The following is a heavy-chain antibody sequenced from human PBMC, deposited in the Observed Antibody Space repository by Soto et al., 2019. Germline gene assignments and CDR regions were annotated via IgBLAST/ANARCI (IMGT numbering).Heavy chain of an antibody. CDR2: IYYSGST. D-gene: IGHD5-18*01. V-gene: IGHV4-59*01. Sequence: SETLSLTCTVSGGSISSYYWSWIRQPPGKGLEWIGYIYYSGSTNYNPSLKSRVTISVDTSKNQFSLKLSSVTAADTAVYYCERDLEDTAMAFDYWGQGTLVTVSS. CDR3: ERDLEDTAMAFDY. J-gene: IGHJ4*02. CDR1: GGSISSYY.